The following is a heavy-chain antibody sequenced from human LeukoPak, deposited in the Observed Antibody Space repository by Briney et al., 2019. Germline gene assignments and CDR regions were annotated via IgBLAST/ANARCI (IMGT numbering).Heavy chain of an antibody. Sequence: SETLSLTCTVSGGSISSYYWSWIRQPPGKGLEWIGYIYYSGSTNYNPSLKSRVTISVDTSKNQFSLKLSSVTAADTAVYYCARTGYCSGGSCYSFNIWGQGTMVTVSS. D-gene: IGHD2-15*01. CDR3: ARTGYCSGGSCYSFNI. V-gene: IGHV4-59*01. CDR2: IYYSGST. CDR1: GGSISSYY. J-gene: IGHJ3*02.